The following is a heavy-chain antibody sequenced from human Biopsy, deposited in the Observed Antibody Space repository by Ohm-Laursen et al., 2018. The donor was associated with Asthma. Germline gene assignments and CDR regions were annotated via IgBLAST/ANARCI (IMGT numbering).Heavy chain of an antibody. CDR1: GGTFSSYA. J-gene: IGHJ4*02. D-gene: IGHD3-10*01. CDR3: ARERAGYYGSGSYLGY. V-gene: IGHV1-69*01. CDR2: IIPIFGTA. Sequence: GSSVKVSCKASGGTFSSYAISWVRQAPGQGLEWMGGIIPIFGTANYAQKFQGRVTITADESTSTAYMELSSLRSEDTAVYYCARERAGYYGSGSYLGYWGQGTLVTVSS.